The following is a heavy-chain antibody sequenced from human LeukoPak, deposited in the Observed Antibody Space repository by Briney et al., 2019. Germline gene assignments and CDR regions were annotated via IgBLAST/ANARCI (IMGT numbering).Heavy chain of an antibody. CDR2: MSNSGRT. CDR3: ARGPGTWYYY. Sequence: SGTLSLTCSVSGVSVISSRFYWGWVRQAPGQGLEWIGGMSNSGRTYSNPSFKSRLTISVDTSKNQFSLKLSSVTAADTALYYCARGPGTWYYYWGQGTLVTVSS. J-gene: IGHJ4*02. CDR1: GVSVISSRFY. V-gene: IGHV4-39*07. D-gene: IGHD6-13*01.